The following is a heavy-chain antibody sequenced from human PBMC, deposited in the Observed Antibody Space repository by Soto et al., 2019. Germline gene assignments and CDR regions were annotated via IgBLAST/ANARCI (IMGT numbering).Heavy chain of an antibody. CDR1: GGTFSSYA. J-gene: IGHJ6*02. V-gene: IGHV1-69*13. Sequence: ASVKVSCKASGGTFSSYAISWVRQAPGQGLEWMGGIIPIFGTANYAQKFQGRVTITADESTSTAYMELSSLRSEDTAVYYCARIRGPSRPYYYGMDVWGQGTTVTVSS. CDR2: IIPIFGTA. CDR3: ARIRGPSRPYYYGMDV.